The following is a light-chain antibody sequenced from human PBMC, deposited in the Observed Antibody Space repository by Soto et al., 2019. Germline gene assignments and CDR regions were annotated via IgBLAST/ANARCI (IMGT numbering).Light chain of an antibody. Sequence: EIVRTQSPATLSVSPGERATLSCRSSQSVSTYLAWYQQKPGQAPRLLIYGAFNRATGIPARFSGSGSGTDFTLTISSLEPEDSAVYYCQQRNVWPPVTFGQGTRLEIK. CDR3: QQRNVWPPVT. CDR1: QSVSTY. J-gene: IGKJ5*01. V-gene: IGKV3-11*01. CDR2: GAF.